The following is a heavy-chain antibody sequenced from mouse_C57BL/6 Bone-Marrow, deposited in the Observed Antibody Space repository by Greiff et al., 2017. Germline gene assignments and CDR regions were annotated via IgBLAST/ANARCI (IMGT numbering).Heavy chain of an antibody. V-gene: IGHV14-4*01. J-gene: IGHJ2*01. D-gene: IGHD2-1*01. CDR1: GFNIKDDY. Sequence: EVMLVESGAELVRPGASVKLSCTASGFNIKDDYMHWVKQRPEQGLEWIGRIDPENGATEYASKFQGEATITADTTSNTADLQLSSLTSEDTAVYYCTTIYYGNCFDYWGQGTTLTVSS. CDR3: TTIYYGNCFDY. CDR2: IDPENGAT.